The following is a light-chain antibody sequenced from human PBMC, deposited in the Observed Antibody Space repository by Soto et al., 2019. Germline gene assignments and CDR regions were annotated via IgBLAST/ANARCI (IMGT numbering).Light chain of an antibody. CDR2: DAS. Sequence: DIQMTQSPSSLSASVGDRVTITCQASQDISNYLNWYQQKPGKAPKLLIYDASNLETGVPSRFSGSGSGTDFTFTISSLQPEDIATYYCQQYNNWPSTLGGGTKVDIK. CDR3: QQYNNWPST. CDR1: QDISNY. V-gene: IGKV1-33*01. J-gene: IGKJ4*01.